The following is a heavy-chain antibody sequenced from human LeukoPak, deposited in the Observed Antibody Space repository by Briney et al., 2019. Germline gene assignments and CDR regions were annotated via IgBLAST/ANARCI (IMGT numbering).Heavy chain of an antibody. V-gene: IGHV3-30*04. CDR3: ARAGAMIVVVIGDYFDY. D-gene: IGHD3-22*01. CDR1: GFTFSSYA. J-gene: IGHJ4*02. Sequence: GGSLRLSCAASGFTFSSYAMHWVRQDPGKGLEWVAVISYDGRNTYYTDSVKSRFTISRDNSKNTLYLQMNSLRAECTAVYCCARAGAMIVVVIGDYFDYWGQGTLVTVSS. CDR2: ISYDGRNT.